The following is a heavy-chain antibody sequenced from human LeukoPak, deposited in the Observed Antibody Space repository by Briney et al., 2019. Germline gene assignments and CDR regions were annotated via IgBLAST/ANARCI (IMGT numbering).Heavy chain of an antibody. V-gene: IGHV4-4*07. CDR3: ARDANGVDY. Sequence: SETLSLTCTVSGGSISSHYWSWIRQPAGKGLEWIGRIQTSGSTNYNPSFKNRITISIGVSKNRFSLKLSSMTAADTAVYYCARDANGVDYWGQGTLVTVSS. CDR1: GGSISSHY. CDR2: IQTSGST. J-gene: IGHJ4*02.